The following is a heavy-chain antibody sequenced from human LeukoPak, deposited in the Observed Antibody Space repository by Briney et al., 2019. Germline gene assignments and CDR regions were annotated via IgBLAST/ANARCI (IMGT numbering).Heavy chain of an antibody. CDR3: ARALAAAGGAFDI. V-gene: IGHV4-59*01. CDR1: GGSISSYY. Sequence: PSETLSLTCTVSGGSISSYYWSWIRQPPGKGLEWIGYIYYSGSTNYNPSLKSRVTISVDTSKNQFSLKLSSVTAADTAVYYCARALAAAGGAFDIWGQGTMVTVSS. D-gene: IGHD6-13*01. CDR2: IYYSGST. J-gene: IGHJ3*02.